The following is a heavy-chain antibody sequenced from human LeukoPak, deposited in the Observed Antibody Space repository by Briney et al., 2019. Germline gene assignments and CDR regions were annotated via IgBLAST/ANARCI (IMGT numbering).Heavy chain of an antibody. Sequence: GGSLRLSCAASGSTFSSYGMHWVRQAPGKGLEWVSFIYSGTTHYSDSVKGRFTISRDNSKNTLYLQMNSLRAEDTAVYYCARRAGAYSHPYDYWGQGTLVTVSS. V-gene: IGHV3-NL1*01. CDR3: ARRAGAYSHPYDY. J-gene: IGHJ4*02. CDR2: IYSGTT. D-gene: IGHD4/OR15-4a*01. CDR1: GSTFSSYG.